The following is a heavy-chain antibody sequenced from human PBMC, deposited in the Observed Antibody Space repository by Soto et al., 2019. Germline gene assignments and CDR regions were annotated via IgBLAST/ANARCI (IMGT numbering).Heavy chain of an antibody. CDR1: GFTFSSYW. D-gene: IGHD6-6*01. V-gene: IGHV3-74*01. CDR2: INSAGSST. J-gene: IGHJ3*02. Sequence: GGSLRLSCAASGFTFSSYWMHWVRQAPGKGLVWVSRINSAGSSTYYADSVKGRFTISRDNSKNTLYLQMNSLRAEDTAVYYCARDSVGARLSAFDIWGQGTMVTVSS. CDR3: ARDSVGARLSAFDI.